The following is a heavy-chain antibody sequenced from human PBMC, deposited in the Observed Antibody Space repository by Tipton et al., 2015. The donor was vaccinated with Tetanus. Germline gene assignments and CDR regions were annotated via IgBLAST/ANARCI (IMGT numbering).Heavy chain of an antibody. CDR1: GFTFSAYY. V-gene: IGHV3-23*01. J-gene: IGHJ4*02. D-gene: IGHD1-1*01. CDR2: VGGRDGST. CDR3: ATSERRSRFFDY. Sequence: SLRLSCTASGFTFSAYYMSWVRQAPGKGLEWVSGVGGRDGSTHYADSVQGRFSVSGDNSENTLYLQINSLRAEDTAVYYCATSERRSRFFDYWGRGTLVTVSS.